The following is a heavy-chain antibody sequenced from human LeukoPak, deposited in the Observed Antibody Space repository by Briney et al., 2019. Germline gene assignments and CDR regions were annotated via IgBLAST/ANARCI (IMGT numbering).Heavy chain of an antibody. Sequence: SGGSLRLSCAASGFTVSSNYMSWVRQAPGKGLEWVSVIYSGGSTYYADSVKGRFTISRDNSKNTLYLQMNSLRAEDTAVYYCARVRQGSGWYYFDYWGQGTLVTVSS. D-gene: IGHD6-19*01. CDR1: GFTVSSNY. J-gene: IGHJ4*02. CDR3: ARVRQGSGWYYFDY. CDR2: IYSGGST. V-gene: IGHV3-53*01.